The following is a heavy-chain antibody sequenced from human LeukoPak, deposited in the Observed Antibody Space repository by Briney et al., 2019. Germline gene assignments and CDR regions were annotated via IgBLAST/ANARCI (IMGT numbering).Heavy chain of an antibody. V-gene: IGHV5-51*01. J-gene: IGHJ4*02. CDR3: ARHWSSAWFGY. CDR1: GYSFTNYW. CDR2: INPANSDI. Sequence: GESLKISCRTSGYSFTNYWIGWVRQMPGEGLEWLGNINPANSDITNSPSFQGQVTLSADKSISTAYLQWSSLKASDTAIYYCARHWSSAWFGYWGQGTQVTAS. D-gene: IGHD6-25*01.